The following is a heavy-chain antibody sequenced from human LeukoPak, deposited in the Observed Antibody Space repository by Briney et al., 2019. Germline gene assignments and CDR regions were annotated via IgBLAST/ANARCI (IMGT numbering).Heavy chain of an antibody. CDR2: INPNSGGT. CDR1: GYTLTGFY. V-gene: IGHV1-2*02. D-gene: IGHD3-10*01. J-gene: IGHJ4*02. CDR3: AREHTSGSYEPFGY. Sequence: ASVKVSCKASGYTLTGFYLHWVRQAPGQGLEWMGWINPNSGGTNYAQKFQGRITMTRDTSISTAYMELSRLRSDDTAVYYCAREHTSGSYEPFGYWGQGTLVTVSS.